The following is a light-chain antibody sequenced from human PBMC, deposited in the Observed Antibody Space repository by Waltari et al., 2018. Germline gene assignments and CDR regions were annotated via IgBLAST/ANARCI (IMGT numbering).Light chain of an antibody. J-gene: IGKJ1*01. CDR1: QSVTRT. CDR3: QTYGTLPAT. Sequence: EIVLTQSPGTLSSSPGERVTLSCRASQSVTRTLAWYQQKPGQAPRLLIFDASTRATGIPDRFSGSGSGTDFSLTISRLEPEDFAVYYCQTYGTLPATFGQGTKVEIK. V-gene: IGKV3-20*01. CDR2: DAS.